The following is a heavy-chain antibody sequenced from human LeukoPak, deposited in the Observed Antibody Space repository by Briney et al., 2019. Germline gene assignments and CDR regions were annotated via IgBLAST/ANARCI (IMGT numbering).Heavy chain of an antibody. CDR2: IYDSGNI. Sequence: SETLSLTCTVSGFSIGSDNDYWSWIRQHPGKGLEWIGYIYDSGNIFYYPSLQIRISISVDQSKTQFSMRVNSVTAADTAVYYCARGSNFWSGLLTYWGQGTLVTVSS. J-gene: IGHJ4*02. D-gene: IGHD3-3*01. CDR1: GFSIGSDNDY. CDR3: ARGSNFWSGLLTY. V-gene: IGHV4-31*03.